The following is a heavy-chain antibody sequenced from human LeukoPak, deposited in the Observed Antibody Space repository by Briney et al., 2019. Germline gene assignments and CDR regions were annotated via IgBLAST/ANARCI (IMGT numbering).Heavy chain of an antibody. CDR2: IISDGSST. Sequence: GGSLRLSCAASGFTFSSYWMHWVRQAPGKGLVWVSRIISDGSSTTHADSVKGRFTVSRDNAKNMLYLQMNSLRAEDTAVYYCTRDRRYGGMDVWGQGTTVTVSS. CDR3: TRDRRYGGMDV. V-gene: IGHV3-74*01. CDR1: GFTFSSYW. J-gene: IGHJ6*02. D-gene: IGHD3-10*01.